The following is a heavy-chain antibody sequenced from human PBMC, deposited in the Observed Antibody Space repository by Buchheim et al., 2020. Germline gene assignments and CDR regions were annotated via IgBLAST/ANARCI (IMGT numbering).Heavy chain of an antibody. V-gene: IGHV3-74*03. Sequence: EVQLVESGGGLVQPGGSLRLSCAASGFTFSSYWMHWVRQAPGQGLEWVSRIKGDGRSIMYGDSVKGRFTFSRDNAKYTLFLQMNSLRAEDTAVYYCARDEDYGGNSNFDCWGQGTL. CDR3: ARDEDYGGNSNFDC. J-gene: IGHJ4*02. CDR2: IKGDGRSI. D-gene: IGHD4-23*01. CDR1: GFTFSSYW.